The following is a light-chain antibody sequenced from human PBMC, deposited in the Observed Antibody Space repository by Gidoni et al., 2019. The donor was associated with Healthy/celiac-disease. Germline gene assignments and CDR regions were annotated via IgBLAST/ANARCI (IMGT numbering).Light chain of an antibody. Sequence: EIVLTQSPGTLSLSPGERATLSCRASQSVSSSYLAWYQQKPGHAPRLLIYGASRRATGIPDRFSGSGSGTDFTLTISRLEPEDFAVYYCQQYGSSPRTFGQGTKVEIK. CDR2: GAS. V-gene: IGKV3-20*01. CDR3: QQYGSSPRT. J-gene: IGKJ1*01. CDR1: QSVSSSY.